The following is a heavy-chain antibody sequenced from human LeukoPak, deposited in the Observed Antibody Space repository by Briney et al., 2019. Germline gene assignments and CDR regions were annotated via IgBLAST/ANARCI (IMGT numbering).Heavy chain of an antibody. CDR2: ISSSSSYI. Sequence: GGSLRLSCAASEFTFSSYWMSWVRQAPGKGLEWVSSISSSSSYIYYADSVKGRFTISRDNAKNSLYLQMNSLRAEDTAVYYCASIQKGGSIRSGGSCCAFDTWGQGTMVTVS. D-gene: IGHD2-15*01. V-gene: IGHV3-21*01. CDR3: ASIQKGGSIRSGGSCCAFDT. J-gene: IGHJ3*02. CDR1: EFTFSSYW.